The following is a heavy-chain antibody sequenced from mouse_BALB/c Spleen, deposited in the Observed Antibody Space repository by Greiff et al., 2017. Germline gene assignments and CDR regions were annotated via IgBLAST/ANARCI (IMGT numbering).Heavy chain of an antibody. D-gene: IGHD1-1*01. CDR3: DADGSSYVYY. CDR1: GFNIKDYY. V-gene: IGHV14-4*02. J-gene: IGHJ2*01. Sequence: EVQLQQSGAELVRSGASVKLSCTASGFNIKDYYMHWVKQRPEQGLEWIGWIDPENGDTEYAPKFQGKATMTADTSSNTAYLQLSSLTSEDTAVYYCDADGSSYVYYWGQGTTLTVSS. CDR2: IDPENGDT.